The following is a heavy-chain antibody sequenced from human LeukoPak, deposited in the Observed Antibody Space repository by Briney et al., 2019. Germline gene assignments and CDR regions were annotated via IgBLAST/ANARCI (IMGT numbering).Heavy chain of an antibody. CDR2: IRYDGSSK. V-gene: IGHV3-30*02. J-gene: IGHJ4*02. CDR3: ASTMVRGVDGRDY. CDR1: GFIFSSYG. D-gene: IGHD3-10*01. Sequence: GGSLRLSCAASGFIFSSYGMHWVRQAPDKGLEWVAFIRYDGSSKYYADSVKGRFTISRDNSKNTLYLQMNSLRAEDTAVYYCASTMVRGVDGRDYWGQGTLVTVSS.